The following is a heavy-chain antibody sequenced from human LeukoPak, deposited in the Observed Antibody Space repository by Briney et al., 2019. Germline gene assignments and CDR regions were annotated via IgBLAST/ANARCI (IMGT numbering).Heavy chain of an antibody. V-gene: IGHV1-8*01. J-gene: IGHJ5*02. CDR2: MNPNSGNT. D-gene: IGHD3-22*01. CDR3: ARAYYYDSSGYENWFDP. CDR1: GYTLTSYD. Sequence: ASVTVSCTASGYTLTSYDINWVRQATGQGLEWMGWMNPNSGNTGYAQKFQGRVTMTRNTSISTAYMELSSLRSEDTAVYYCARAYYYDSSGYENWFDPWGQGTLVTVSS.